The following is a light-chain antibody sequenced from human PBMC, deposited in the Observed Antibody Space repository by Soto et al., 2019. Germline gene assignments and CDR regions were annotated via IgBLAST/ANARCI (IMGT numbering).Light chain of an antibody. J-gene: IGKJ3*01. CDR1: QSVSSNN. CDR2: GAS. V-gene: IGKV3-20*01. CDR3: QQYVRPPFT. Sequence: EIVLTQSPGTLSLSPGERATLSCRASQSVSSNNLAWYQQRPGQAPRVVIYGASTRATGIPERFSGSGSGTDFTLTIISLEPEDFAVYYSQQYVRPPFTFGPATKV.